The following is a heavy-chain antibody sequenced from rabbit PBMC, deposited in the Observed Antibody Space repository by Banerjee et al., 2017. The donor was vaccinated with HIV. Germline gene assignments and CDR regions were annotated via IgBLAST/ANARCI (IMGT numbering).Heavy chain of an antibody. CDR2: IYTGTGST. Sequence: QSLEESGGDLVKPGASLTLTCTASGFSFSSGYDMCWVRQAPGKGLEWIACIYTGTGSTYYASWAKGRFTISKPSSTTVTLQMTSLTAADTATSFCARENAGRGGYIWWGPGTRVTVS. CDR1: GFSFSSGYD. J-gene: IGHJ6*01. V-gene: IGHV1S40*01. D-gene: IGHD4-2*01. CDR3: ARENAGRGGYIW.